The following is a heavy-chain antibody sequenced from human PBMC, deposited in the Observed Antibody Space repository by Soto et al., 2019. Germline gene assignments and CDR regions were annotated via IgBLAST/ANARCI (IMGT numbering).Heavy chain of an antibody. CDR2: ISRSSTGI. J-gene: IGHJ6*02. D-gene: IGHD3-10*01. CDR3: ARAVTWGLDV. CDR1: GFTFSLYS. Sequence: EVQLVESGGGLVQPGGSLRLSCAASGFTFSLYSMSWVRQAPGKGLEWVSYISRSSTGIHYADSVKGRFTISRDDATNSMHLQINSLRDGDTAVYYCARAVTWGLDVWGRGTTVSISS. V-gene: IGHV3-48*02.